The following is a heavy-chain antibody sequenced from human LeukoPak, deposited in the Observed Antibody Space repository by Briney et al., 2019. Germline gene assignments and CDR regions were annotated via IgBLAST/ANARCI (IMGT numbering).Heavy chain of an antibody. Sequence: GGSLRLSCAASGFTFSSYEMNWVRQAPGKGLEWVSYISSSGSTIYYADSVKGRFTISRDNAKNSLYLQMNSLRAEDTAVYYCARDSDYGDYVNWFDPWGQGTLVTVSP. CDR3: ARDSDYGDYVNWFDP. CDR2: ISSSGSTI. CDR1: GFTFSSYE. J-gene: IGHJ5*02. D-gene: IGHD4-17*01. V-gene: IGHV3-48*03.